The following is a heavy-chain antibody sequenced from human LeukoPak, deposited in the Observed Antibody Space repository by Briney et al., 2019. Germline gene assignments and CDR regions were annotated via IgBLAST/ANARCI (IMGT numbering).Heavy chain of an antibody. V-gene: IGHV3-30*18. CDR2: ISYDGSNK. J-gene: IGHJ6*02. CDR3: AKNPGGSYSGTTDV. Sequence: GRSLRLSCAASGFTFSSYGMHWVRQAPGKGLEWVAVISYDGSNKYYADSVKGRFTISRDNSKNTLYLQMNSLRAEDTAVYYCAKNPGGSYSGTTDVWGQGTTVTVSS. D-gene: IGHD1-26*01. CDR1: GFTFSSYG.